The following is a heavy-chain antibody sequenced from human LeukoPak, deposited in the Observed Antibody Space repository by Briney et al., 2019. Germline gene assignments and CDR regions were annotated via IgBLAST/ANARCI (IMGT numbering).Heavy chain of an antibody. D-gene: IGHD3-9*01. CDR1: GLTFSSCA. J-gene: IGHJ4*02. CDR3: VKGNDNSYHYYFDC. Sequence: GGSLRLSCAASGLTFSSCAMSWVRQAPGKGLEWVSGLSGSGGSTYYADSVKGRFTISRDNSKNTLYLRMDSLRDEDTAVYYCVKGNDNSYHYYFDCWSQGTLVTVSS. CDR2: LSGSGGST. V-gene: IGHV3-23*01.